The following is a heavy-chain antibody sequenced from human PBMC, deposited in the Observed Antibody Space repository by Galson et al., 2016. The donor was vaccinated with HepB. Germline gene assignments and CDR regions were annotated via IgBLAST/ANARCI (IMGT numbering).Heavy chain of an antibody. Sequence: SETLSLTCIVSGGSISGSSRSWGWIRQPPGKGLEWIGTIYDSSMTYGSLSLKSRVTISVDTSKNLFALRLSSVTAADTAVYFCARQTEVALDNAFDLWGQGTMVTVSS. CDR2: IYDSSMT. CDR1: GGSISGSSRS. V-gene: IGHV4-39*01. J-gene: IGHJ3*01. CDR3: ARQTEVALDNAFDL.